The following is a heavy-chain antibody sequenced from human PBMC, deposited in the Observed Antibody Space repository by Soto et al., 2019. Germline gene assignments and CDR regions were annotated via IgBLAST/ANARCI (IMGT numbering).Heavy chain of an antibody. Sequence: SETLSLTCTVSGGSISSGGYYWSWIRQHPGKGLEWIGYIYYSGSTYYNPSLKSRVTISVETSKNQFSLKLSSVTAADTAVYYCARAGSSSLFDPWGQGTLVTVSS. J-gene: IGHJ5*02. CDR3: ARAGSSSLFDP. CDR1: GGSISSGGYY. V-gene: IGHV4-31*03. CDR2: IYYSGST. D-gene: IGHD6-6*01.